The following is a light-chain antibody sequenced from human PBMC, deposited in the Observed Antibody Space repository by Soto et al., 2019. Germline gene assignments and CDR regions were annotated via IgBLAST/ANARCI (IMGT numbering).Light chain of an antibody. CDR1: SSDVGSYNL. J-gene: IGLJ2*01. CDR3: CSYAGSSTFVI. CDR2: EDN. V-gene: IGLV2-23*02. Sequence: QYVLTQPASVSGSPGQSITISCTGTSSDVGSYNLVSWYQQHPGKAPKLMILEDNKRPSGVSNRFSGSKSGNTASLTISGLQAEDEADYYCCSYAGSSTFVIFCGGTKLTVL.